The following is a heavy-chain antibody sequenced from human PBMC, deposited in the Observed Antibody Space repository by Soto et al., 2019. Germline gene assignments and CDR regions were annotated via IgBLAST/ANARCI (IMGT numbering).Heavy chain of an antibody. CDR1: GFTFRDYA. D-gene: IGHD1-7*01. CDR2: ISGSGGTS. J-gene: IGHJ5*02. V-gene: IGHV3-23*01. Sequence: EVQLLESGGGLVQPGGSLRLSCAASGFTFRDYAMSWVRQAPENGLQWVSSISGSGGTSYYADSVEGQFTISRDNSKNTLYLQMNSLRAEDTALYYCAKDPGNWNYGNWFDPWGQGTLVTVSS. CDR3: AKDPGNWNYGNWFDP.